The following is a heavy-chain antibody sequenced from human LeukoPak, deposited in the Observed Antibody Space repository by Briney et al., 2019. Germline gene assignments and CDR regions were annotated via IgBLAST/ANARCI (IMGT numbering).Heavy chain of an antibody. CDR3: ARDHTESSSWGGGAFDI. CDR1: GGSISSYY. J-gene: IGHJ3*02. Sequence: SETLSLTCTVSGGSISSYYWSWIRQPPGKGLEWIGYIYYSGSTNYNPSLKSRVTISVDTSKNQFSLKLSSVTAADTAVYYCARDHTESSSWGGGAFDIWGQGTMVTVSS. CDR2: IYYSGST. D-gene: IGHD6-13*01. V-gene: IGHV4-59*01.